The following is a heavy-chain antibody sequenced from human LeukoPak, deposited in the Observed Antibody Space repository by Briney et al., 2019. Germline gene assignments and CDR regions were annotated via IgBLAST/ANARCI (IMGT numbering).Heavy chain of an antibody. V-gene: IGHV4-34*01. CDR2: INHSGST. D-gene: IGHD3-3*01. Sequence: PSETLSLTCAVYGGSFSGYYWSWIRQPPGKGLEWIGEINHSGSTNYNPSLKSRVTISVDTSKNQFSLKLSSVTAADTAVYYCARTYYDFWSGYYTNGFDYWGQGTLVTVSS. CDR1: GGSFSGYY. J-gene: IGHJ4*02. CDR3: ARTYYDFWSGYYTNGFDY.